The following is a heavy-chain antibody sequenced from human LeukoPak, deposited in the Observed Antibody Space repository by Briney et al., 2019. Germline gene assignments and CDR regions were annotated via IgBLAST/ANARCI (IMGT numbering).Heavy chain of an antibody. Sequence: KPSETLSLTCTVSGGSITGYYWSWIRQPAGKGLEWIGRIYTSGSINFNPSLEGRLTLSVDTSKNEFSLKLTSVTAADTAVYYCLREEGNRSGSDLWGQGTLVTVSS. CDR3: LREEGNRSGSDL. CDR1: GGSITGYY. J-gene: IGHJ5*02. V-gene: IGHV4-4*07. CDR2: IYTSGSI. D-gene: IGHD3-22*01.